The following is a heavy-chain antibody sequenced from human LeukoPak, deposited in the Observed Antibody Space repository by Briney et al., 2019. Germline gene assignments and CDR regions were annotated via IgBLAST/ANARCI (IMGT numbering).Heavy chain of an antibody. CDR3: AKEGSHSSSWEFYYYYMDV. Sequence: GGSLRLSCAASGFTFSSYSMNWVRQAPGKGLEWVSYISSSSSTIYYADSVKGRFTISRDNAKNSLYLQMNSLRAEDTAVYYCAKEGSHSSSWEFYYYYMDVWGKGTTVTVSS. CDR2: ISSSSSTI. D-gene: IGHD6-6*01. V-gene: IGHV3-48*01. CDR1: GFTFSSYS. J-gene: IGHJ6*03.